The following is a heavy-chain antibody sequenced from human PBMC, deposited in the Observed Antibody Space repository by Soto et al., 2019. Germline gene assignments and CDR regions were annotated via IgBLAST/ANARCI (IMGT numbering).Heavy chain of an antibody. V-gene: IGHV3-74*01. CDR1: RITFSNNW. J-gene: IGHJ4*02. CDR2: ISPDVTTT. CDR3: VQDYGDYHTPFDY. Sequence: HLGGSLRLSCTSSRITFSNNWMHWVRQGPGKGLVYVSRISPDVTTTVYADSVRGRFTISRDNAKNTLYLQMDSLRVDDTAVYFCVQDYGDYHTPFDYWGQGTLVTVSS. D-gene: IGHD4-17*01.